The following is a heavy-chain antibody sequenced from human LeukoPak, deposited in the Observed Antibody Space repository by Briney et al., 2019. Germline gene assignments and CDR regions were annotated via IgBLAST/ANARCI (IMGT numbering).Heavy chain of an antibody. D-gene: IGHD4-17*01. Sequence: PGGSLRLSCGASGFTFSTHVMIWVRQAPGKGLEWVSYISPRSATIYYADSVKGRFTISRDDARNSLFLQMHSLRAGDTAVYYCARVRGPTVTTWYFDLWGRGTLVTVSS. CDR2: ISPRSATI. CDR1: GFTFSTHV. CDR3: ARVRGPTVTTWYFDL. J-gene: IGHJ2*01. V-gene: IGHV3-48*01.